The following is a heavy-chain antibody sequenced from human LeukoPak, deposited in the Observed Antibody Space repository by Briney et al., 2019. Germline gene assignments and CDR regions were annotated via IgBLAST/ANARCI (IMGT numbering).Heavy chain of an antibody. CDR2: ISYDGSNK. D-gene: IGHD3-22*01. Sequence: PGRSLRLSCAASGFTFSSYAMHWVRQAPGKGLEWVAVISYDGSNKYYADSVKGRFTISRDISKNTLYLQMNSLRAEDTAVYYCARGGPNYYDSSGYYYGDYWGQGTLVTVSS. CDR3: ARGGPNYYDSSGYYYGDY. J-gene: IGHJ4*02. CDR1: GFTFSSYA. V-gene: IGHV3-30*04.